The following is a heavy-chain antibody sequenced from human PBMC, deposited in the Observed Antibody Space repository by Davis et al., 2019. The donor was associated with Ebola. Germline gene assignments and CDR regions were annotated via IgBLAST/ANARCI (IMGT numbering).Heavy chain of an antibody. CDR2: INPSGGTK. CDR3: VRDLRGWGDFDY. CDR1: GYTLVSYY. Sequence: AASVKVSCKASGYTLVSYYAHWVRQAPGQGLEWMGIINPSGGTKTYAQKFQGRVTMTRDTSTNTLYMELSSLTSGDTAVYYCVRDLRGWGDFDYWGQGTLVTVSS. V-gene: IGHV1-46*01. J-gene: IGHJ4*02. D-gene: IGHD3-10*01.